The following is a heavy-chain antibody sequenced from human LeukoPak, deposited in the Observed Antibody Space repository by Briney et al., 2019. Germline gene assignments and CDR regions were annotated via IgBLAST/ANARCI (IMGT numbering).Heavy chain of an antibody. CDR3: ARASGSYYNGLYFDY. J-gene: IGHJ4*02. CDR2: IKQDGSEK. V-gene: IGHV3-7*03. CDR1: GFTFSSYW. Sequence: KPGGSLRLSCAASGFTFSSYWMSWVRQAPGKGLEWVANIKQDGSEKYYVDSVKGRFTISRDNAKNSLYLQMNSLRAEDTAVYCCARASGSYYNGLYFDYWGQGTLVTVSS. D-gene: IGHD3-10*01.